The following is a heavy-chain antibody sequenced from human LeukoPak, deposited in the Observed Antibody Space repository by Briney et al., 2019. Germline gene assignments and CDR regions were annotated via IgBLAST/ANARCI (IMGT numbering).Heavy chain of an antibody. CDR3: ATCQNGITGTHDAFDI. CDR1: RYTLTELS. CDR2: FDPEDGET. D-gene: IGHD1-7*01. Sequence: ASVKVSCKVSRYTLTELSMHWVRQAPGKGLEWMGGFDPEDGETIYAQKFQGRVTMTEDTSTDTAYMELSSLRSEDTAVYYCATCQNGITGTHDAFDIWGQGTMVTVSS. J-gene: IGHJ3*02. V-gene: IGHV1-24*01.